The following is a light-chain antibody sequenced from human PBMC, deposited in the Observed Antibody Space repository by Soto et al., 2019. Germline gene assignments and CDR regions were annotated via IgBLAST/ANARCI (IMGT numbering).Light chain of an antibody. CDR1: SSNIESNT. J-gene: IGLJ1*01. CDR3: AAWDDIMNGYV. Sequence: QSSMTQPPSASWTPGHRFTISFSGSSSNIESNTVTWYQQLPVTAPKLVIYSNYDRPSGVPDRFSGSTSGTSASLVIRGLKSEDEADYYCAAWDDIMNGYVFGGGTKVTVL. V-gene: IGLV1-44*01. CDR2: SNY.